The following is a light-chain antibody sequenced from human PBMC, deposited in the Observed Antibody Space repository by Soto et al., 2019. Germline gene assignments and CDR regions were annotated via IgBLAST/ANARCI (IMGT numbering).Light chain of an antibody. CDR2: GAS. J-gene: IGKJ4*01. Sequence: EIVLTQSPGTLSLSPGERATLSCRASQSVSNNFLAWYQQKPGQAPRLLIYGASSRATGIPDRFSGSGSGTDFTLTISRLEPEDFAVYYCQQRSNWPCTFGGGTKVDIK. CDR1: QSVSNNF. V-gene: IGKV3D-20*02. CDR3: QQRSNWPCT.